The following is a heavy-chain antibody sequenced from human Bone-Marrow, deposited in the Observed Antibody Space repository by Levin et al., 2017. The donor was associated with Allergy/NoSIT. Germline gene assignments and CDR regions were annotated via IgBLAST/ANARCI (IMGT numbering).Heavy chain of an antibody. CDR1: GFTFSDHG. D-gene: IGHD6-6*01. CDR3: ARDSYSSSSGIYNYYLDV. CDR2: IWFDGSNK. J-gene: IGHJ6*03. Sequence: SGGSLRLSCAASGFTFSDHGMHWVRQAPGKGLEWVAVIWFDGSNKFYADSVKGRFTISRDNSKNTVYLQMSDLRAEDTAIFYCARDSYSSSSGIYNYYLDVWGRGTTVIVS. V-gene: IGHV3-33*01.